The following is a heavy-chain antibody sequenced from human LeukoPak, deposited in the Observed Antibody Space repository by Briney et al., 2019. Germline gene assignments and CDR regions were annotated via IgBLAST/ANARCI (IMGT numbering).Heavy chain of an antibody. CDR3: ARDRCSSTSCYWGEDFDY. D-gene: IGHD2-2*01. Sequence: GGSLRLSCAASGFTFSSYSMNWVRQAPGKGLEWVSYIGSSSSTIYYADSVKGRFTISRDNAKNSLYLQMNSLRAEDTAVYYCARDRCSSTSCYWGEDFDYWGQGTLVTVSS. CDR2: IGSSSSTI. V-gene: IGHV3-48*01. CDR1: GFTFSSYS. J-gene: IGHJ4*02.